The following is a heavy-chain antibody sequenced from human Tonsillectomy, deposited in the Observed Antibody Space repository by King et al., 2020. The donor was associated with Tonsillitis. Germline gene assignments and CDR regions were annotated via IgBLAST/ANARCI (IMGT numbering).Heavy chain of an antibody. J-gene: IGHJ4*02. Sequence: QLQESGPGLVKPSETLSLTCTVSGGSITNTNYYWGWIRQPPGKGLEWIGIIYYSGDTYYNPSLKSRVPISEDTSKNQLSLKLSSVTAADTAVYHCARHVPEPAVLDSWGQGTLVTVSS. CDR3: ARHVPEPAVLDS. CDR2: IYYSGDT. D-gene: IGHD6-19*01. V-gene: IGHV4-39*01. CDR1: GGSITNTNYY.